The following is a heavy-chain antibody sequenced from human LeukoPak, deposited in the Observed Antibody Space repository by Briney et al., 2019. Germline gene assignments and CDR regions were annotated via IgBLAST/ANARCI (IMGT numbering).Heavy chain of an antibody. CDR3: ARRASSGYYLGY. Sequence: PGASVKVSCKASGGTFSSYAISWVRQAPGQGLEWMGGIIPIFGTANYAQKFQGRVTITADESTSTAYMELSSLRSEDTAVYYCARRASSGYYLGYWGQGTLVTVSS. CDR2: IIPIFGTA. J-gene: IGHJ4*02. V-gene: IGHV1-69*13. CDR1: GGTFSSYA. D-gene: IGHD3-22*01.